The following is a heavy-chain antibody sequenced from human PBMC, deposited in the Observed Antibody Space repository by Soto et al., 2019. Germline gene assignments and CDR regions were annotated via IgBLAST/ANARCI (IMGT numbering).Heavy chain of an antibody. Sequence: SETLSLTCAVYGGSFSGYYWSWIRQPPGKGLEWIGEINHSGSTNYNPSLKSRVTISVDTSKNQFSLKLSSVTAADTAVYYCAAQGTNFEPPNWFDPWGQGTLVTVSS. D-gene: IGHD1-7*01. CDR1: GGSFSGYY. J-gene: IGHJ5*02. V-gene: IGHV4-34*01. CDR2: INHSGST. CDR3: AAQGTNFEPPNWFDP.